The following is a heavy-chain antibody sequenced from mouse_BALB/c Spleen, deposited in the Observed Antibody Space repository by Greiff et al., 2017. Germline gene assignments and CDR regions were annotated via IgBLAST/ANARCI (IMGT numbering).Heavy chain of an antibody. Sequence: EVKVVESGGGLVQPGGSRKLSCAASGFTFSSFGMHWVRQAPEKGLEWVAYISSGSSTIYYADTVKGRFTISRDNPKNTLFLQMTSLRSEDTAMYYCARRGNTTGFAYWGQGTLVTVSA. D-gene: IGHD2-12*01. V-gene: IGHV5-17*02. CDR2: ISSGSSTI. CDR1: GFTFSSFG. CDR3: ARRGNTTGFAY. J-gene: IGHJ3*01.